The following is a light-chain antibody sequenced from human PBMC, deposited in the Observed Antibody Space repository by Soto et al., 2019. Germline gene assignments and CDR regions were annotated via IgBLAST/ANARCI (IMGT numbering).Light chain of an antibody. CDR3: QQYGTPPFT. CDR2: GAS. J-gene: IGKJ3*01. CDR1: QSVTNNF. Sequence: IVLTQSPCTLSLSPGERATLSCGASQSVTNNFLAWYQQKPGQAPRLLIYGASSRATGVPERFSGSGSGTDFTLTISRLEPGDFAVYYCQQYGTPPFTFGPGTKVDIK. V-gene: IGKV3-20*01.